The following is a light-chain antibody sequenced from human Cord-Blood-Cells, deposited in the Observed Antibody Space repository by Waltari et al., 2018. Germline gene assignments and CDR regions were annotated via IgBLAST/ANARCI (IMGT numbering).Light chain of an antibody. CDR1: QSVLYSSNNKNY. CDR3: QQYYSTPYT. CDR2: WAS. J-gene: IGKJ2*01. V-gene: IGKV4-1*01. Sequence: DIVINQSPDSLAVSLGERATIHCKSSQSVLYSSNNKNYLAWYQQKPGQPPKLLIYWASTRESGVPDRFSGSGSGTDFTLTISSLQAEDVAVYYCQQYYSTPYTFGQGTKLEIK.